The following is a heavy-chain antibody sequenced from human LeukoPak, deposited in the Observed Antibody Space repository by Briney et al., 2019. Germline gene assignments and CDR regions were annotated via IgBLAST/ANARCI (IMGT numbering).Heavy chain of an antibody. J-gene: IGHJ6*02. CDR3: ARWGITVGNYGLDV. Sequence: GGSLILSCAASGFTFSRYDMHWVRQVVGKGLEWVSGIGTAGAPYYSGSVDGRFIISRENDKNSLYLQMNSLRAGDTAVYYCARWGITVGNYGLDVWGQGTTVIVSS. D-gene: IGHD6-19*01. CDR2: IGTAGAP. V-gene: IGHV3-13*05. CDR1: GFTFSRYD.